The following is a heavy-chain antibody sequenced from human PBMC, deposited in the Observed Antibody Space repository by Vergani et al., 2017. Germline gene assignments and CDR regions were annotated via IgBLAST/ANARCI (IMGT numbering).Heavy chain of an antibody. CDR1: GYTFTDYY. V-gene: IGHV1-69-2*01. J-gene: IGHJ6*03. CDR3: AGVWVAAAGIRGENYDYYMDV. CDR2: VDPEDGET. Sequence: EVQLVQSGAEVKKPGATVKISCKASGYTFTDYYMHWVQQAPGKGLEWMGLVDPEDGETIYGEKFQGRVTITADMSTDTAYMELSSLRSEDTAVYYCAGVWVAAAGIRGENYDYYMDVWGKGTTVTVSS. D-gene: IGHD6-13*01.